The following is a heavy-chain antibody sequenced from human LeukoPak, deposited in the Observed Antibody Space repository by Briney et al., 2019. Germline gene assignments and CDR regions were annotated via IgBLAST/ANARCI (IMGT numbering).Heavy chain of an antibody. D-gene: IGHD4-23*01. CDR3: ASDGGNFDAFDI. J-gene: IGHJ3*02. Sequence: SETLSLACAVYGGSFSGYYWSWIRQHPGKGLEWIGYIYYSGSTYYNPSLKSRVTISVDTSKNQFSLKLSSVTAADTAVYYCASDGGNFDAFDIWGQGTMVTVSS. CDR1: GGSFSGYY. CDR2: IYYSGST. V-gene: IGHV4-31*11.